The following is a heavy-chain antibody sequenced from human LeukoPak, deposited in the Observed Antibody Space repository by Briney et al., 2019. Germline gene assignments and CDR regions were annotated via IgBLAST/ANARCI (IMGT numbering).Heavy chain of an antibody. Sequence: PGRSLRLSCAASGFSFDTYAMHWVRQAPGQGLEWVALIWDGSHKFYSNSVRGQFTISRDNSKNTVYLQMNNLRPDDTAVYYCAREIFGSGSYPDFWGQGTLVTVSS. V-gene: IGHV3-33*01. J-gene: IGHJ4*02. CDR2: IWDGSHK. CDR1: GFSFDTYA. CDR3: AREIFGSGSYPDF. D-gene: IGHD3-10*01.